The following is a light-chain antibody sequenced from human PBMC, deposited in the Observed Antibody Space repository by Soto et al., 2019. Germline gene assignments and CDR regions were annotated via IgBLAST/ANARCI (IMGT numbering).Light chain of an antibody. V-gene: IGKV3-11*01. Sequence: EIVVTQSPATLSLSPGERATLSCRASQSISSYLAWYQQKPGQAPRILIYDASNRATGIPARFSGSGSGTDFTLTISSLETEDFAVYYCQQRSTWPLTFGGGTKVEIK. CDR2: DAS. J-gene: IGKJ4*01. CDR3: QQRSTWPLT. CDR1: QSISSY.